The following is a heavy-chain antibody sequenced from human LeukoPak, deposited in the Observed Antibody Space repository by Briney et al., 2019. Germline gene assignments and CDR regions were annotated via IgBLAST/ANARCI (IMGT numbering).Heavy chain of an antibody. J-gene: IGHJ6*02. CDR2: IIPIFSTA. CDR1: GGTFSSYA. D-gene: IGHD2-2*01. V-gene: IGHV1-69*13. Sequence: ASVKVSCKASGGTFSSYAISWVRQAPGQGLEWMGGIIPIFSTANYAQKFQGRVTITADESTSTAYMELSSLRSEDTAVYYCASTDCSSTSCYRRGYYYYGMDVWGQGTTVTVSS. CDR3: ASTDCSSTSCYRRGYYYYGMDV.